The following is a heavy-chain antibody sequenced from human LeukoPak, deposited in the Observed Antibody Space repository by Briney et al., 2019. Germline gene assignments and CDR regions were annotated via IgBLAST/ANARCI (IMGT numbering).Heavy chain of an antibody. CDR2: ISWNSGSI. CDR3: AKNPVRGVYFDY. D-gene: IGHD1-26*01. J-gene: IGHJ4*02. Sequence: GGSLRLSCAASGFTFDDYAMHWVRQAPGKGLEWVSGISWNSGSIGYADSVKGRFTISRDNAKNSLYLQMNSLRAEDTALYYCAKNPVRGVYFDYWGQGTLVTVSS. V-gene: IGHV3-9*01. CDR1: GFTFDDYA.